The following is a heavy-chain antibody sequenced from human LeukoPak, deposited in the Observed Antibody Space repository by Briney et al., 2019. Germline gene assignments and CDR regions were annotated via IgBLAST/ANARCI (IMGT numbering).Heavy chain of an antibody. CDR1: RFTFRNHG. J-gene: IGHJ4*02. CDR3: ARDRDARYHDY. V-gene: IGHV3-33*01. D-gene: IGHD3-16*02. Sequence: GGSLRLSCAASRFTFRNHGMHWVRQAPGKGLEWVAVIWYDGSNKYYADSVKGRFTISRDNSKNTLYLQMNSLRAEDTAVYYCARDRDARYHDYWGQGTLVTVSS. CDR2: IWYDGSNK.